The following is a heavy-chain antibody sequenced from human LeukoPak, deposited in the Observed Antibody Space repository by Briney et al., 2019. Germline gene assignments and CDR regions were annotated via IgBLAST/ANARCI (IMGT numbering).Heavy chain of an antibody. CDR1: GFTFTSSA. V-gene: IGHV1-58*02. CDR2: IVVGSGNT. D-gene: IGHD5-18*01. J-gene: IGHJ4*02. CDR3: AADLSGYSYGSDY. Sequence: SVKVSCKASGFTFTSSAMQWVRQARGQRLEWIGWIVVGSGNTNYAQKFQERVTITRDMSTSTAYMELSSLRSEDTAVYCCAADLSGYSYGSDYWGQGTLVTVSS.